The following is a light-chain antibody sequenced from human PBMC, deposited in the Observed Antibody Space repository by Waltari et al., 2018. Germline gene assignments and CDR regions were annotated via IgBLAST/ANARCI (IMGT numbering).Light chain of an antibody. CDR1: QGIRSW. V-gene: IGKV1-12*01. CDR2: AAS. CDR3: QEANSFPLT. Sequence: DIQMTQSPPSVSASVGDRVTIHCRASQGIRSWLSWYQQKPGKAPKLLIYAASNLQSGVPSRFSGSDSGTEFTLTISSLQPEDVATYYCQEANSFPLTFGGGTKVEI. J-gene: IGKJ4*01.